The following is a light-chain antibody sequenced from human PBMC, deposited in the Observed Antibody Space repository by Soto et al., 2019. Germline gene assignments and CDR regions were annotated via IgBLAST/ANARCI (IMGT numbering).Light chain of an antibody. CDR2: GIS. CDR1: QSVDNRY. V-gene: IGKV3-20*01. J-gene: IGKJ2*01. CDR3: QQYSSLPHT. Sequence: ESVLTQSPGTLSLSPGERATLSCRASQSVDNRYFARYQQKPGQAPRLLIYGISSRATGIPDRFSGSGSGTDFTLTISRLEPEDFVVYYCQQYSSLPHTFGQGTKLEVK.